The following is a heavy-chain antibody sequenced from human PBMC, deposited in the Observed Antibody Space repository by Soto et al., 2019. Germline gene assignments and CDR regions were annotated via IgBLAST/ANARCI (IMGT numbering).Heavy chain of an antibody. Sequence: QVQLQESGPGLVKPSQTLSLTCTVSGGSISSGDYYWSWIRQPPGEGLEWIAFIHNTGSPYYNLSLKSRLTISIDTCKNQFSLRLSSVTAADTAVYYCARSRHSGSYFFDYWGQGILVTVSS. V-gene: IGHV4-30-4*01. CDR1: GGSISSGDYY. D-gene: IGHD1-26*01. J-gene: IGHJ4*02. CDR2: IHNTGSP. CDR3: ARSRHSGSYFFDY.